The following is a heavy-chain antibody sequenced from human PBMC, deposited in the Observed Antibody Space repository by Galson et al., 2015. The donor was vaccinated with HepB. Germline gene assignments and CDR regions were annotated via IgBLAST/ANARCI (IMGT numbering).Heavy chain of an antibody. CDR2: MNPNSGNT. D-gene: IGHD2-2*01. Sequence: SVKVSCKASGYTFTSYDINWVRQATGQGLEWMGWMNPNSGNTGYAQKFRGRVTMTRNTSISTAYMELSSLRSEDTAVYYCAIGGVYCSSTSCYGWFDPWGQGTLVTVSS. CDR3: AIGGVYCSSTSCYGWFDP. CDR1: GYTFTSYD. J-gene: IGHJ5*02. V-gene: IGHV1-8*01.